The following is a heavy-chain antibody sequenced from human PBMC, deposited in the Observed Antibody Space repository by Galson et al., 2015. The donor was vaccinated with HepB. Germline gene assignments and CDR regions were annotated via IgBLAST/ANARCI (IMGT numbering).Heavy chain of an antibody. D-gene: IGHD6-13*01. J-gene: IGHJ4*02. CDR1: GFSFSAFG. CDR3: ASQIGAALDY. CDR2: ISSSSGTI. Sequence: SLRLSCAASGFSFSAFGINWVRQAPGKGLEWVSYISSSSGTIYYADSVKGRFTISRDNAKNSLYLQMNSLRDEDTAVYYCASQIGAALDYWGQGTLVTVSS. V-gene: IGHV3-48*02.